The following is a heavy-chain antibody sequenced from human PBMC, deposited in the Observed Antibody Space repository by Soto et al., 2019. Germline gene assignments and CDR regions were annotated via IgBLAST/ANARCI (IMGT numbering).Heavy chain of an antibody. CDR2: INHSGST. J-gene: IGHJ5*02. D-gene: IGHD3-10*01. Sequence: PSETLSLTCAVYGGSFSGYYWSWIRQPPGKGLEWIGEINHSGSTNYNPSLKSRVTISVDTSKYQFSLKLSSVTAADTAVYYCVTVRGVTGWFDPWGQGTLVTVSS. CDR1: GGSFSGYY. V-gene: IGHV4-34*01. CDR3: VTVRGVTGWFDP.